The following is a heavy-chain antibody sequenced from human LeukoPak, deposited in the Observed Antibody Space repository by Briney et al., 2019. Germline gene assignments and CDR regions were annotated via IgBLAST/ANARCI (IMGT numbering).Heavy chain of an antibody. V-gene: IGHV3-33*01. J-gene: IGHJ4*02. CDR3: ARDRAAADLDC. D-gene: IGHD6-13*01. Sequence: PGGPLRLSCAASGFTFSSYGMHWVRQAPGKGLEWVAVIWYDGSNKFYADSVKGRFTISRDNSKNTLYLQMNSLRAEDTAVYYCARDRAAADLDCWGQGTLVTVSS. CDR1: GFTFSSYG. CDR2: IWYDGSNK.